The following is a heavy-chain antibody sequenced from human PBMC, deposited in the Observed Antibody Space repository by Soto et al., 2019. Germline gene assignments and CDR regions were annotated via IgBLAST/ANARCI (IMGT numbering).Heavy chain of an antibody. Sequence: EVQLVESGGGLVQPGGSLRLSCAASGFIFSSYEMNWVRQAPGKGLEWVAYITSSGNTIHYADSVKGRFTISRDNAKNSLYLQMSSLRAEDTAVYYCVRDYGYRIQVWSHYFEHWGQGTLVTVSS. CDR3: VRDYGYRIQVWSHYFEH. V-gene: IGHV3-48*03. CDR1: GFIFSSYE. J-gene: IGHJ4*02. D-gene: IGHD5-18*01. CDR2: ITSSGNTI.